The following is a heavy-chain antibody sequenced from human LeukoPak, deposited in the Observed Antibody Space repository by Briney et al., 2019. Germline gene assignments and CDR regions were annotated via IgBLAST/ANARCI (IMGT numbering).Heavy chain of an antibody. CDR1: GGSISSSSYY. J-gene: IGHJ4*02. D-gene: IGHD3-22*01. V-gene: IGHV4-39*07. Sequence: SETLSLTCTVSGGSISSSSYYWGWIRQPPGKGLEWIGSIYYSGSTYYNPSLKSRVTISVDTSKNQFSLKLSSVTAADTAVYYCARERDYYDSSGYPFDYWGQGTLVTVSS. CDR3: ARERDYYDSSGYPFDY. CDR2: IYYSGST.